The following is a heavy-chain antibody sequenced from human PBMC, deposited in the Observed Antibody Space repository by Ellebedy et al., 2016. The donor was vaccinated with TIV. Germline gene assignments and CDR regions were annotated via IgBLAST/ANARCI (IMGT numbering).Heavy chain of an antibody. CDR3: AKGRGGGSDSSAPRYYFDS. CDR1: GFTFNSYA. V-gene: IGHV3-23*01. Sequence: GESLKISCAASGFTFNSYAMSWVRQAPGKGLEWVSTISNTGSRTYYAGSVEGRFIISRDNSKRTLYLQMNSLRAEDTAVYYCAKGRGGGSDSSAPRYYFDSWGLGTLVTVSS. CDR2: ISNTGSRT. J-gene: IGHJ4*02. D-gene: IGHD3-22*01.